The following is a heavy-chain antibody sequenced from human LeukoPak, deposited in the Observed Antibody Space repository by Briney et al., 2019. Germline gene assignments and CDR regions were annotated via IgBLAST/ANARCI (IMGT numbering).Heavy chain of an antibody. V-gene: IGHV4-38-2*02. CDR1: GYSISSGYY. CDR2: IYHSGST. Sequence: SETLSLTCTVSGYSISSGYYWGWIRQPPGKGLEWIGSIYHSGSTYYNPSLKSRVTISVDTSKNQFSLKLSSVTAADTAVYYCARDSINRIAAAGRWFDPWGQGTLVTVSS. D-gene: IGHD6-13*01. CDR3: ARDSINRIAAAGRWFDP. J-gene: IGHJ5*02.